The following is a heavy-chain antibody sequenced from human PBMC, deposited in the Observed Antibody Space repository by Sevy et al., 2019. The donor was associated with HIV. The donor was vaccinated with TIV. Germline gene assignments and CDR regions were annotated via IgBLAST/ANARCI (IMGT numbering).Heavy chain of an antibody. CDR1: GYTFTSYG. CDR2: ISAYNGNT. Sequence: ASVKVSCKASGYTFTSYGISWVRQAPGQGLEWMGWISAYNGNTNYSQKLQGRVTMTTDTSTSTAYMELRSLRSDDTAVYYCARVPAHFIAVADTSGCYGMDVWGQRTTVTDSS. CDR3: ARVPAHFIAVADTSGCYGMDV. D-gene: IGHD6-19*01. V-gene: IGHV1-18*01. J-gene: IGHJ6*02.